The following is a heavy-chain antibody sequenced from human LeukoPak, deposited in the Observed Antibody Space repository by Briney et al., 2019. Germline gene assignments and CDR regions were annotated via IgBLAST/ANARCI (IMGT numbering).Heavy chain of an antibody. CDR1: ADSLSSGGHY. CDR2: IHHSGSS. Sequence: SQTLSLTCTVSADSLSSGGHYWAWIRQLPGKGLESIGFIHHSGSSRHNPSLKDRVAISVDASRKQFALRLSSVTAADTAIYYCARGGNRFGGFYFDYWGQGIQVIVSS. J-gene: IGHJ4*02. CDR3: ARGGNRFGGFYFDY. V-gene: IGHV4-31*03. D-gene: IGHD3-10*01.